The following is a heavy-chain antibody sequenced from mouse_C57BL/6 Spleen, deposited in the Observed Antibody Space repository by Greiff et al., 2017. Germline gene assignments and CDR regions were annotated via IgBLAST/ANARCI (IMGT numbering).Heavy chain of an antibody. CDR1: GYTFTSYW. Sequence: VQLQQPGAELVMPGASVKLSCKASGYTFTSYWMPWVKQRPGQGLEWIGEIDPSDSYTNYNQKFKGKSTLTVDKSSSTAYMQLSSLTSEDSAVFYCGGWGEGRGLWYFEVWGTGTTVTVS. CDR3: GGWGEGRGLWYFEV. D-gene: IGHD1-1*01. V-gene: IGHV1-69*01. J-gene: IGHJ1*03. CDR2: IDPSDSYT.